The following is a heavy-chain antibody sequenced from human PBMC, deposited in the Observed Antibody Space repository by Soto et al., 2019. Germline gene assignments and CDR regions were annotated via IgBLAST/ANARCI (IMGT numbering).Heavy chain of an antibody. CDR1: GFTFSSYW. D-gene: IGHD4-17*01. Sequence: PGGSLRLSCAASGFTFSSYWMSWVRQAPGKGLEWVANIKQDGSEKYYVDSVKGRFTISRDNAKNSLYLQMNSLRAEDTAVYYCARDRGRTKVWYPPPKNYGDYFDYRGQGTLVTVSS. CDR3: ARDRGRTKVWYPPPKNYGDYFDY. V-gene: IGHV3-7*01. CDR2: IKQDGSEK. J-gene: IGHJ4*02.